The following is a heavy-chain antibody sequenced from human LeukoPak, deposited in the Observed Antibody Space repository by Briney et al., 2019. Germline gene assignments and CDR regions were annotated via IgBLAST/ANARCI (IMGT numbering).Heavy chain of an antibody. CDR1: GFTFSSYA. Sequence: GGSLRLSCSASGFTFSSYAMHWVRQAPGKGLEYVSAISSNGGSTYYATSVKGRFTISRDNSKNTLYLQMGSLRAEDMAVYYCARVSRPAGSYYYDSSGYDDGAFDIWGQGTMVTVSS. CDR2: ISSNGGST. J-gene: IGHJ3*02. V-gene: IGHV3-64*01. CDR3: ARVSRPAGSYYYDSSGYDDGAFDI. D-gene: IGHD3-22*01.